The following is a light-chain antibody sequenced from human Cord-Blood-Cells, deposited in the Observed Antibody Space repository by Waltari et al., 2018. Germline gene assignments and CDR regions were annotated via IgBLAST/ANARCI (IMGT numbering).Light chain of an antibody. CDR1: SSDVGGYNY. V-gene: IGLV2-11*01. J-gene: IGLJ3*02. CDR3: CSYAGSYTWV. CDR2: DVS. Sequence: QSALTQPRSVSGSPGQSVTISCTGPSSDVGGYNYVSWYQQPPGKAPKLMIYDVSKRPAGVPDRFSGSKSGNTASLTISGLQAEEEADYYCCSYAGSYTWVFGGGPKLTVL.